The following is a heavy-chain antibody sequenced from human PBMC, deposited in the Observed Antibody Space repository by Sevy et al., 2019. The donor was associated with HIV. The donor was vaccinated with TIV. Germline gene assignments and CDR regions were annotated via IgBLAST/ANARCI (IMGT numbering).Heavy chain of an antibody. Sequence: GGSLRLSCAASGFSFSSYWMSWVRQAPGKGLEWVATMKQDGTEKDYVDSVKGRFTISRDNTKSSLFLQMNSLIAEDTAVYYCVREGLGGYSYSLDCWGQGTLVTVSS. J-gene: IGHJ4*02. D-gene: IGHD5-18*01. CDR2: MKQDGTEK. CDR1: GFSFSSYW. V-gene: IGHV3-7*01. CDR3: VREGLGGYSYSLDC.